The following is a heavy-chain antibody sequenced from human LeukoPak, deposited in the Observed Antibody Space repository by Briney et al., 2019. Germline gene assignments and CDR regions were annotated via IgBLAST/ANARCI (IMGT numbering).Heavy chain of an antibody. CDR3: AKGLKPAMASRSNYFDY. Sequence: QTGGSLRLSCAASGFTFSSYAMSWVRQAPGKGLEWVSAISGSGGSTFYADSVKGRLTISRDNSKNTLYVQMNSLRADDTAVYYCAKGLKPAMASRSNYFDYWGQGALVTVSS. J-gene: IGHJ4*02. CDR1: GFTFSSYA. D-gene: IGHD2-8*01. CDR2: ISGSGGST. V-gene: IGHV3-23*01.